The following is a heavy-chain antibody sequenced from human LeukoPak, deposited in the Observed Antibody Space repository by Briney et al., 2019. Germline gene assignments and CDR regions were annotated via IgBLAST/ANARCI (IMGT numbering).Heavy chain of an antibody. CDR2: ISAYNGNS. CDR3: ARVHSYCSSTSCLDY. J-gene: IGHJ4*02. D-gene: IGHD2-2*01. Sequence: GASVKVSCKASGYTFTSYGISWVRQAPGQGLEWMGWISAYNGNSSYAQKFQGRVTMTTDTSTSTGYMELRSLRSDDTAVYYCARVHSYCSSTSCLDYWGQGTLVTVSS. V-gene: IGHV1-18*01. CDR1: GYTFTSYG.